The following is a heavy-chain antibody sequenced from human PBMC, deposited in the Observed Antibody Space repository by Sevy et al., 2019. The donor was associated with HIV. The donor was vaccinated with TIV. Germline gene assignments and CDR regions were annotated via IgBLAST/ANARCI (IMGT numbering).Heavy chain of an antibody. CDR3: ARATSGTAPHYSYYTMDV. V-gene: IGHV5-51*01. Sequence: GESLKISCKGSGYSFTSYWIGWVRQMPGKGLEWMGIIYPGDSDVRCNPSLQGQVTISVDKSISTAYLQWSSLKASDTAMYYCARATSGTAPHYSYYTMDVWGQGTTVTVSS. CDR2: IYPGDSDV. J-gene: IGHJ6*02. CDR1: GYSFTSYW. D-gene: IGHD1-1*01.